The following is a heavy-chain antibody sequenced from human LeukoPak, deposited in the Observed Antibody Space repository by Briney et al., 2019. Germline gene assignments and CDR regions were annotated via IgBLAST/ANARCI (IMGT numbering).Heavy chain of an antibody. CDR1: GYTFTSYG. D-gene: IGHD3-16*02. CDR3: ARDSGRDYVWGSYRHFDY. CDR2: ISAYNGNT. Sequence: ALVKVSCKASGYTFTSYGISWVRQAPGQGLEWMGWISAYNGNTNYAQKLQGRVTMTTDTSTSTAYMELRSLRSDDTAVYYCARDSGRDYVWGSYRHFDYWGQGTLVTVSS. J-gene: IGHJ4*02. V-gene: IGHV1-18*01.